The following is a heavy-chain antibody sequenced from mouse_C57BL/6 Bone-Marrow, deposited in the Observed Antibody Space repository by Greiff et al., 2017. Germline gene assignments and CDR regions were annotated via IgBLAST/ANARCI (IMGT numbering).Heavy chain of an antibody. Sequence: DVQLQESGPGLVKPSQSLSLTCSVTGYSITSGYYWNWIRQFPGNKLEWMGYISYDGSNNYNPSLKNRISITRDTSTNQCFLKLNSVTTEDTAKYYCAILGGFAYWGQGTLVTVSA. V-gene: IGHV3-6*01. D-gene: IGHD3-3*01. J-gene: IGHJ3*01. CDR1: GYSITSGYY. CDR2: ISYDGSN. CDR3: AILGGFAY.